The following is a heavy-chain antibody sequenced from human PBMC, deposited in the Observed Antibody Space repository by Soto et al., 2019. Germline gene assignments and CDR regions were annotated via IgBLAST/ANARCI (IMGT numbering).Heavy chain of an antibody. J-gene: IGHJ6*02. CDR1: GGTFRSSA. Sequence: QVHLVQSGAEVKKPGSSVKVSCKASGGTFRSSAISWVRQAPGQGLEWMGGIIPIFGTANYAEKFQGRVTITADESTSTAYMELSSLRSEDTAVYYCARPSMDYDYYKGMDVWGQGTTVTVSS. CDR3: ARPSMDYDYYKGMDV. D-gene: IGHD2-8*01. CDR2: IIPIFGTA. V-gene: IGHV1-69*12.